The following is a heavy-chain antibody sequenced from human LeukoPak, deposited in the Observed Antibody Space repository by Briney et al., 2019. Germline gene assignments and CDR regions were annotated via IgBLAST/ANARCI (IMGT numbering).Heavy chain of an antibody. CDR1: GFTFSTYW. CDR3: ARKYSSGWFDAGPFDY. V-gene: IGHV3-7*01. CDR2: IKQDGSEK. Sequence: GGSLRLSCAASGFTFSTYWMSWVRQAPGKGLEWVANIKQDGSEKYYVDSVKGRFTISRDNAQKSLYLQMNSLRAEDTAGYYCARKYSSGWFDAGPFDYWGQGTLVTVSS. D-gene: IGHD6-19*01. J-gene: IGHJ4*02.